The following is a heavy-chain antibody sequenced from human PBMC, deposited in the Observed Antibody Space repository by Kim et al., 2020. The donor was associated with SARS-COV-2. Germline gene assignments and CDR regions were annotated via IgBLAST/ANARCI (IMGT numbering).Heavy chain of an antibody. Sequence: GGSLRLSCAASGFTFSSYAMSWVRQAPGKGLEWVSAISGSGGSTYYADSVKGRFTISRDNSKNTLYLQMNSLRAEDTAVYYCAKYAMVRGVIPTYYYYYGMDVWGQGTTVTVSS. J-gene: IGHJ6*02. CDR3: AKYAMVRGVIPTYYYYYGMDV. CDR2: ISGSGGST. V-gene: IGHV3-23*01. D-gene: IGHD3-10*01. CDR1: GFTFSSYA.